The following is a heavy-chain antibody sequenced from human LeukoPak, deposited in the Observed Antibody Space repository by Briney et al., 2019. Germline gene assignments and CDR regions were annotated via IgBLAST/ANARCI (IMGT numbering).Heavy chain of an antibody. CDR3: ARHLYYYDSSGYGFDY. D-gene: IGHD3-22*01. CDR2: IYYSGST. CDR1: GGSISSSSYY. Sequence: PSGTLSLTCTVSGGSISSSSYYWGYIRQPPGKGLEWIGSIYYSGSTYYNPSLKSRVTISVDTSKKQFSLKLSSVTAADTAVYYCARHLYYYDSSGYGFDYWGQGTLVTVSS. V-gene: IGHV4-39*01. J-gene: IGHJ4*02.